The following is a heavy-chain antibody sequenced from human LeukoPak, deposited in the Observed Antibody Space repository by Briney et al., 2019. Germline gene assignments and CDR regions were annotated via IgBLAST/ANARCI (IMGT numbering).Heavy chain of an antibody. Sequence: GGSRRLSCAAPGFTFTTYWTSWVRHAPGKGLEWVPNIREYGSRREYVDSGKGRFTNSRENAKNSLDLQMNSPRGGDTAVYYCARAGAGTGGYFDYWGEGTLVTVSS. V-gene: IGHV3-7*02. CDR3: ARAGAGTGGYFDY. CDR1: GFTFTTYW. CDR2: IREYGSRR. D-gene: IGHD6-13*01. J-gene: IGHJ4*02.